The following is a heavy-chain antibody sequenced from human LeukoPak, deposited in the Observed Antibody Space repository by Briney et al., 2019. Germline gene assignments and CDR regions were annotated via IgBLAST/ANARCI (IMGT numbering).Heavy chain of an antibody. V-gene: IGHV4-34*01. Sequence: SEPVSLPCAVYGGSFSGYYWSWLRQPPGKGLEWLGEINHSGSTNYNPSLKSRVTISVDTSKNQFSLKLSSVTAADTAVYYCARGMIVVSYYFDYWGQGTLVTVSS. CDR3: ARGMIVVSYYFDY. CDR1: GGSFSGYY. D-gene: IGHD3-22*01. CDR2: INHSGST. J-gene: IGHJ4*02.